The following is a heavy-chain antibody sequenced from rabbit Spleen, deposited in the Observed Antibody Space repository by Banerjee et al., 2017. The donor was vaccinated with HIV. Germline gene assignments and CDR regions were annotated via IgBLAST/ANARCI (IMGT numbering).Heavy chain of an antibody. CDR2: IYGGDSDST. D-gene: IGHD8-1*01. V-gene: IGHV1S40*01. CDR1: GFSFSSSYY. Sequence: QSLEESGGDLVKPGASLTLTCTASGFSFSSSYYMCWVRQAPGKGLEWIACIYGGDSDSTAYASWAKGRFTISKTSSTTVTLQMTSLTVADTATYFCARDTGSSFSSYGMDLWGQGTLVTVS. J-gene: IGHJ6*01. CDR3: ARDTGSSFSSYGMDL.